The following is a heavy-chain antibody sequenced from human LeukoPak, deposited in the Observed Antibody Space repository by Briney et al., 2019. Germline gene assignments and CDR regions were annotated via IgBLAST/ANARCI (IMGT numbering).Heavy chain of an antibody. V-gene: IGHV3-48*04. CDR1: GFTLSSYS. CDR2: ISSSSSTI. D-gene: IGHD6-13*01. Sequence: QPGGSLRLSCAASGFTLSSYSMNWVRQAPGKGLEWVSYISSSSSTIYYADSVKGRFTISRDNAKNSLYLQMNSLRPEDTAFYYCAKDNTGSSWPSEYFHHWGQGTLVTVSS. J-gene: IGHJ1*01. CDR3: AKDNTGSSWPSEYFHH.